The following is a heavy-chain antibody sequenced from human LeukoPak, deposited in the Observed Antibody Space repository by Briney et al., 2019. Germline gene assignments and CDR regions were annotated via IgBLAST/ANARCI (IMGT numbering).Heavy chain of an antibody. Sequence: ASVKVSCKASGDSFRKDSFSSYAINWLRLAPGQGLEWMGGIVLGSASYAQKFQGRVTITADESTSTAYMELTPLISADTAVYYCAKEAGSYPTPGLYHLDYWGQGTLVTVSS. D-gene: IGHD1-26*01. CDR3: AKEAGSYPTPGLYHLDY. J-gene: IGHJ4*02. V-gene: IGHV1-69*13. CDR2: IVLGSA. CDR1: GDSFRKDSFSSYA.